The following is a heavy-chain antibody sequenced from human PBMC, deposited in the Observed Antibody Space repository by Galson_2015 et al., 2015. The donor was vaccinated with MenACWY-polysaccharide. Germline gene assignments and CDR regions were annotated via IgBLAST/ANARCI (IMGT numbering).Heavy chain of an antibody. V-gene: IGHV3-7*03. Sequence: SLRLSCAASGFTFSGYWMSWVRQAPGKGLEWVANIKQDGSENYYVDSVKGRITISGDNAKNSLYLQMSSLRADDTALYYCAKSGGDGVTVFATVPTAPESWGQGILVTVSS. CDR2: IKQDGSEN. CDR3: AKSGGDGVTVFATVPTAPES. D-gene: IGHD2-21*01. CDR1: GFTFSGYW. J-gene: IGHJ4*02.